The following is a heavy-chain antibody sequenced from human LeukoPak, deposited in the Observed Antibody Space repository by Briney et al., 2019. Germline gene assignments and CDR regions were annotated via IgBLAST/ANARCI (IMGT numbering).Heavy chain of an antibody. J-gene: IGHJ3*02. Sequence: MSSETLSLTCTVSGGSTSSYYWSWIRQPPGKGLEWIGYIYYSGSTNYNPSLKSRVTISVDTSKNQFSLKLSSVTAADTAVYYCARVPAPVAVAAHAFDIWGQGTMVTVSS. V-gene: IGHV4-59*01. CDR1: GGSTSSYY. CDR3: ARVPAPVAVAAHAFDI. CDR2: IYYSGST. D-gene: IGHD6-19*01.